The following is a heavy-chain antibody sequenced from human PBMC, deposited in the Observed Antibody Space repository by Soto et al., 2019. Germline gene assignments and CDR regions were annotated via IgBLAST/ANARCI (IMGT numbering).Heavy chain of an antibody. J-gene: IGHJ4*02. D-gene: IGHD3-22*01. CDR1: GFTFTNYA. CDR3: GRDRDSSGLSHLDS. V-gene: IGHV3-30*09. CDR2: ISYDGANT. Sequence: QVQLVESGGGVVQPGRSLRLSCATSGFTFTNYAVHWVRQAPGKGLEWLTLISYDGANTQYADSVKGRFAVSRDNSDNTVFLEMNSLTTEDTAIYYCGRDRDSSGLSHLDSWGQGTLVTVSS.